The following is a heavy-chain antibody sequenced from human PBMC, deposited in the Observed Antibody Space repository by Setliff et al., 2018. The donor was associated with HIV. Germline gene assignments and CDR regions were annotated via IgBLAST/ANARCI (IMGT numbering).Heavy chain of an antibody. CDR1: GGSISSSSYY. D-gene: IGHD6-6*01. J-gene: IGHJ4*02. V-gene: IGHV4-39*01. Sequence: PSETLSLTCTVSGGSISSSSYYWGWIRQPPGKGLEWIGSIYYSGSTYYNPSLKSRVTISVDTSKNQFSLKLSSVTAADTAVYYRARLRQLVLLRVDYWGQGTLVTVSS. CDR3: ARLRQLVLLRVDY. CDR2: IYYSGST.